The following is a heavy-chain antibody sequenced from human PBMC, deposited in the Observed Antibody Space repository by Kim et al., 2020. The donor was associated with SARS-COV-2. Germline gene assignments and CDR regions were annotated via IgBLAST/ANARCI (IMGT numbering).Heavy chain of an antibody. CDR1: GGSISSGGYY. CDR2: IYYSGST. Sequence: SETLSLTCTVSGGSISSGGYYWSWIRQHPGKGLEWIGYIYYSGSTYYNPSLKSRVTISVDTSKNQFSLKLSSVTAADTAVYYCASLGGILTGYYSGDYWGQGTLVTVSS. J-gene: IGHJ4*02. D-gene: IGHD3-9*01. CDR3: ASLGGILTGYYSGDY. V-gene: IGHV4-31*03.